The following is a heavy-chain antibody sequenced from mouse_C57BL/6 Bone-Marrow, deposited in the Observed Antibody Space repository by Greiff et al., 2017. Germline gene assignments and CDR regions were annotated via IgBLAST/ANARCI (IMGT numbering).Heavy chain of an antibody. Sequence: EVQLVESGGGLVQPKGSLKLSCAASGFSFNTYAMNWVRQAPGKGLEWVARIRSKSNNYATYYADSVKDRFTISRDDSESMLYLQMNNLKTEDTAMYYCVRPFIYYDYDENYYAMDYWGQGTSVTVAS. J-gene: IGHJ4*01. CDR2: IRSKSNNYAT. CDR1: GFSFNTYA. CDR3: VRPFIYYDYDENYYAMDY. V-gene: IGHV10-1*01. D-gene: IGHD2-4*01.